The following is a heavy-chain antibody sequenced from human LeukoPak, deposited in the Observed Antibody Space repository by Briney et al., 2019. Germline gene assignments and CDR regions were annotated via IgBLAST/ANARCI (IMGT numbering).Heavy chain of an antibody. CDR2: IYYSGST. D-gene: IGHD1-26*01. J-gene: IGHJ5*02. CDR3: ARDRGGSYGP. V-gene: IGHV4-59*01. Sequence: SETLSLTCTVSGGSISSYYWSWSRQPPGKGLEWIGYIYYSGSTNYNPSLKSRVTISVDTSKNQFSLKLSSVTAADTAVYYCARDRGGSYGPWGQGTLVTVSS. CDR1: GGSISSYY.